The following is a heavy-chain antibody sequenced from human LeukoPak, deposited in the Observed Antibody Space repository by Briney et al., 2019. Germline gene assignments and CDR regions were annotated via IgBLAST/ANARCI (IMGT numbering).Heavy chain of an antibody. D-gene: IGHD3-3*01. Sequence: SETLSLTCSVSGGSISSSSYYWGWIRQPPGKGLEWIGTIYYSGSTYYNPSLKSRVTISVDTSKNQFSLKLSSVTAADTAVYYCARSTYHDFWSGYYTGFLVDYWGRGTLVTVSS. J-gene: IGHJ4*02. CDR1: GGSISSSSYY. V-gene: IGHV4-39*01. CDR3: ARSTYHDFWSGYYTGFLVDY. CDR2: IYYSGST.